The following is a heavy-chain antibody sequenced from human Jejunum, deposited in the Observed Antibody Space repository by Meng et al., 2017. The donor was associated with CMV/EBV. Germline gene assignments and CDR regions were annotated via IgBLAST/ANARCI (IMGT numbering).Heavy chain of an antibody. J-gene: IGHJ4*02. CDR1: GCAMNRGSHD. D-gene: IGHD1-20*01. CDR3: ETDITGEEGY. Sequence: VTGCAMNRGSHDRGRSRQPAGTGLEWSACVYHSGRTYYNPSLKRRVIISLDKSKNQFFLTLNTAISSDTAVYYCETDITGEEGYWGQGTLVTVSS. CDR2: VYHSGRT. V-gene: IGHV4-39*07.